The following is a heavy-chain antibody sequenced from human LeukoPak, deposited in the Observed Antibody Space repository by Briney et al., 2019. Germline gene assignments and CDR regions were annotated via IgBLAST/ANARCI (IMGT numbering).Heavy chain of an antibody. CDR3: ARDYDFWSLYYFDY. V-gene: IGHV3-30*02. Sequence: GGSLRLSCAASGFTFSTYGMHWVRQAPGKGLEWVACIRYDGSNKYHADSVKGRFTISRDNAKNSLYLQMNSLRAEDTAVYYCARDYDFWSLYYFDYWGQGTLVTVSS. J-gene: IGHJ4*02. CDR1: GFTFSTYG. CDR2: IRYDGSNK. D-gene: IGHD3/OR15-3a*01.